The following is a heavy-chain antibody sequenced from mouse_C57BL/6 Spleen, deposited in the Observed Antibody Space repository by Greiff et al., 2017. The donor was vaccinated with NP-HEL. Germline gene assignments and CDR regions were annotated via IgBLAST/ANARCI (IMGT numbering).Heavy chain of an antibody. Sequence: VQLQQSGAELARPGASVKMSCKASGYTFTSYTMHWVKQRPGQGLEWIGYINPSSGYTKYNQKFKDKATLTADKSSSTAYMQLSSLTSEDSAVYYGARSGDYGTRYFDVWGTGTTVTVSS. CDR2: INPSSGYT. CDR1: GYTFTSYT. V-gene: IGHV1-4*01. D-gene: IGHD1-1*01. CDR3: ARSGDYGTRYFDV. J-gene: IGHJ1*03.